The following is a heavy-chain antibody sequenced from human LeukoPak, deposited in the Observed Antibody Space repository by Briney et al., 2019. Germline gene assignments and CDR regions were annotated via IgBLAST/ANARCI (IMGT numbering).Heavy chain of an antibody. D-gene: IGHD6-13*01. V-gene: IGHV3-30*02. CDR1: GFTFSSYG. CDR2: IRYDGSNK. CDR3: AKDSRVYSSSWYRGAFDI. J-gene: IGHJ3*02. Sequence: GGSLRLSCAASGFTFSSYGMHWVRQAPGKGLEWVAFIRYDGSNKYYADSVKGRFTISRDNSKNTLYLQMNSLRAEDTAVYYCAKDSRVYSSSWYRGAFDIWGQGTVVTVSS.